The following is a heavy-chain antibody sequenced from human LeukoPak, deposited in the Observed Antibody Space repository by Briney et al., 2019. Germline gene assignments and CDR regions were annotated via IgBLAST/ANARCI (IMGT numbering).Heavy chain of an antibody. V-gene: IGHV4-34*01. Sequence: PSETLSLTCAVYGGSFSAYYWSWIRQPPGKGLEWIGEINHSGSTNYNPSLKSRVTISVDTSKIQFSLKLSSVTAADTAVYYCARNSHYYDSSGFNYWGQGSLVTVPS. CDR3: ARNSHYYDSSGFNY. D-gene: IGHD3-22*01. CDR2: INHSGST. CDR1: GGSFSAYY. J-gene: IGHJ4*02.